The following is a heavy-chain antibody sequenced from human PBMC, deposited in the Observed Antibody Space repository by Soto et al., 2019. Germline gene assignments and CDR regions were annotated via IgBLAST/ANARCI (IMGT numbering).Heavy chain of an antibody. CDR1: GYTFTGYY. CDR3: ASLVEMATIYYYGMDV. J-gene: IGHJ6*02. D-gene: IGHD2-21*01. Sequence: QVQLVQSGAEVKKPGASVKVSCKASGYTFTGYYMHWVRQAPGQGLEWMGWINPNSGGTNYEQKFQGRVTMTRDTSISTAYMELSRLRSDDTAVYYCASLVEMATIYYYGMDVWGQGTTVTVSS. V-gene: IGHV1-2*02. CDR2: INPNSGGT.